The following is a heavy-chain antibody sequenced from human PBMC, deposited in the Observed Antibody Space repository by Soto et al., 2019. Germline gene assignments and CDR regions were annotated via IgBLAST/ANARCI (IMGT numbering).Heavy chain of an antibody. J-gene: IGHJ4*02. CDR2: INIDGKTT. Sequence: GGSLRLSCSASGFTLSNYWMHWVRQAPGKGLVWVSRINIDGKTTNYADSVKGRFTISRDNTQNTLYLQMNSLRAEDTAVYYFERVLLRATGLDFWSQGTLVTVSS. D-gene: IGHD1-1*01. V-gene: IGHV3-74*01. CDR3: ERVLLRATGLDF. CDR1: GFTLSNYW.